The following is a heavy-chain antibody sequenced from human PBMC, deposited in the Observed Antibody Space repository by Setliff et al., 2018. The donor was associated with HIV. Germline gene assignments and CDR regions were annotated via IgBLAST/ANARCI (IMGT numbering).Heavy chain of an antibody. D-gene: IGHD6-19*01. CDR2: ISHSGST. Sequence: SETLSLTCAVYGGSFSGYYWSWIRQPPGKGLEWIGEISHSGSTDYNPSLKSRVTMSLDTSKNQFSLKLSSVTAADTAVYYCARGAIAVAGISYYYYGMDVWGQGTTVTVSS. V-gene: IGHV4-34*01. CDR3: ARGAIAVAGISYYYYGMDV. CDR1: GGSFSGYY. J-gene: IGHJ6*02.